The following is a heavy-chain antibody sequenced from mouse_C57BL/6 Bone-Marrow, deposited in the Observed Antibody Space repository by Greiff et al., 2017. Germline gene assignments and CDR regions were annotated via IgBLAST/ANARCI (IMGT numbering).Heavy chain of an antibody. CDR3: ARMEDSSGYG. D-gene: IGHD3-2*02. V-gene: IGHV1-61*01. CDR2: ICPSDSET. J-gene: IGHJ2*01. CDR1: GYTFTSYW. Sequence: QVQLKQPGAELVRPGSSVKLSCKASGYTFTSYWMDWVKQRPGQGLEWIGNICPSDSETHYNQKFKDKATLTVDKSSSTAYMQLSSLTSEDSAVYYCARMEDSSGYGWGQGTTLTVSS.